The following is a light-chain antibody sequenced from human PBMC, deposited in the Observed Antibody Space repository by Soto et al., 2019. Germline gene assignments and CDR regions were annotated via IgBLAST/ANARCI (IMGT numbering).Light chain of an antibody. CDR1: QGISSA. Sequence: AIQLTQSPSSLSASVGDRVTITCRASQGISSALAWYQQKPGKAPKLLIYDASSLESGVPSRFSGSGSGTDFTLTISSLQPEDFATYYCQQFNNYPLLTFGGGTKVDNK. V-gene: IGKV1D-13*01. J-gene: IGKJ4*01. CDR3: QQFNNYPLLT. CDR2: DAS.